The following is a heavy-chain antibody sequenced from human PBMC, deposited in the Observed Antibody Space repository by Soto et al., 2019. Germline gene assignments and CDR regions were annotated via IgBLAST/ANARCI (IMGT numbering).Heavy chain of an antibody. CDR1: GFTFRSYA. CDR2: ISYDGTNK. D-gene: IGHD6-13*01. Sequence: QVQLVESGGGVVQPGRSLRLSCAASGFTFRSYAMDWVRQAPGKGLEWVAVISYDGTNKYYADSVKGRFTISRDNSKNPLSLQMNSLRAEDTAVYYCARGDSNRWSDYWGQGTLVTVSS. V-gene: IGHV3-30*01. J-gene: IGHJ4*02. CDR3: ARGDSNRWSDY.